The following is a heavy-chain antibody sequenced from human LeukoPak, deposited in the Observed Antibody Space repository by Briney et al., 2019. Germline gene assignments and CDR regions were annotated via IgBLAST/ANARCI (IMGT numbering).Heavy chain of an antibody. CDR1: GGSFSGYY. Sequence: LETLSLTCAVYGGSFSGYYWSWIRQPPGKGLEWIGEINHSGSTNYNPSLKSRVTISVDTSKNQFSLKLSSVTAADTAVYYCATGWYGSGTFDYWGQGTLVTVSS. V-gene: IGHV4-34*01. D-gene: IGHD6-19*01. CDR3: ATGWYGSGTFDY. J-gene: IGHJ4*02. CDR2: INHSGST.